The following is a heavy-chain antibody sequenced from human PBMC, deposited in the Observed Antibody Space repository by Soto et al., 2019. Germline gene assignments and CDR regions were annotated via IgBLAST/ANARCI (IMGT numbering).Heavy chain of an antibody. J-gene: IGHJ6*02. CDR1: GFTVSSNY. V-gene: IGHV3-53*01. CDR3: ARERGYSYGYDYYYYYGMDV. D-gene: IGHD5-18*01. Sequence: EVQLVESGGGLIQPGGSLRLSCAASGFTVSSNYMSWVRQAPGKGLEWVSVIYSGGSTYYADSVKGRFTISRDNSKNTLYLQMNSLRAEDTAVYYCARERGYSYGYDYYYYYGMDVWGQGTTVTVSS. CDR2: IYSGGST.